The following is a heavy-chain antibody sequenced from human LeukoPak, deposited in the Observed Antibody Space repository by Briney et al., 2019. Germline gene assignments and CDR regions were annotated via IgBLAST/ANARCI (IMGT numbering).Heavy chain of an antibody. J-gene: IGHJ6*02. Sequence: ESLKISCKGSGYSFTSYWIGWVRQMPGKGLEWMGIIYPGDSDTRYSPSFQGQVTISADKSISTAYLQWSSLKASDTAMYYCARHGYYGSGSYVSYYYYGMDVWGQGTTVTVSS. CDR3: ARHGYYGSGSYVSYYYYGMDV. V-gene: IGHV5-51*01. CDR2: IYPGDSDT. D-gene: IGHD3-10*01. CDR1: GYSFTSYW.